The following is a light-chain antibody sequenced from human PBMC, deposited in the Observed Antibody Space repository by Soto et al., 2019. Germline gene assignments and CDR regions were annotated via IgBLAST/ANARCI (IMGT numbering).Light chain of an antibody. V-gene: IGLV2-14*01. J-gene: IGLJ1*01. CDR2: DVN. CDR1: SSDIGGYNY. CDR3: SSYTSTSTLYV. Sequence: QSVLTQPASMSGSPGQSITISCTGTSSDIGGYNYVSWYQQHPGKAPKHMIYDVNNRPSGVSDRFSGSKSGNTASLTISGLLAEDEADYFCSSYTSTSTLYVFGAGTKVTVL.